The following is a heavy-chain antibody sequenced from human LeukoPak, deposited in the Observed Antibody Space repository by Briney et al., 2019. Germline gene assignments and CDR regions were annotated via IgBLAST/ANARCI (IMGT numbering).Heavy chain of an antibody. CDR1: GFTFSSYG. J-gene: IGHJ4*02. D-gene: IGHD6-13*01. CDR3: ARDFLVSSSPPDY. Sequence: GGSLRLSCAASGFTFSSYGMNWVRQAPGKGLEWVSSISSSSSYTYYADSVKGRFTISRDNAKNSLYLQMNSLRAEDTAVYYCARDFLVSSSPPDYWGQGTLVTVSS. CDR2: ISSSSSYT. V-gene: IGHV3-21*01.